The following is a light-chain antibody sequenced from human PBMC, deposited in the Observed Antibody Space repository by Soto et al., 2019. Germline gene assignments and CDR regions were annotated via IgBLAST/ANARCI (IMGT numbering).Light chain of an antibody. J-gene: IGKJ1*01. Sequence: EIVLTQSPVTLSLSPGERATLSCRASQSVAGYLAWYQQKPGQAPRLLIYDVSKRAPGTPARFSGSGSGTDFTLTISSLEPEDFAVYYCQQRSSWSWTFGQGTKVEIK. CDR1: QSVAGY. CDR2: DVS. CDR3: QQRSSWSWT. V-gene: IGKV3-11*01.